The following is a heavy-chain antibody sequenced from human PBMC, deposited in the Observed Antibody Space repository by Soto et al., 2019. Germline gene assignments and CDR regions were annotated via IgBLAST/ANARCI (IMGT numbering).Heavy chain of an antibody. Sequence: GGSLRLSCAASGFTFSNAWMTWVRQAPGKGLEWVGRIKSKTDGETIDYAAPVKGRFTISRDDSKNTLYLQMNSLKTEDTAVYYCTRTTYYDILIHYYYYGMDVWGQGTTVTVSS. D-gene: IGHD3-9*01. V-gene: IGHV3-15*01. CDR1: GFTFSNAW. CDR2: IKSKTDGETI. CDR3: TRTTYYDILIHYYYYGMDV. J-gene: IGHJ6*02.